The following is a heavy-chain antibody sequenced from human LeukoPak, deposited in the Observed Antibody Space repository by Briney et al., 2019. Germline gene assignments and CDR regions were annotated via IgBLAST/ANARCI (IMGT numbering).Heavy chain of an antibody. CDR3: ARRPMTAGTPTGGGFDY. Sequence: GASVKVSCKASGYTFTSFGISWVRQAPGQGLEWMGRIIPILGIANYAQKFQGRVTITADKSTSTAYMELSSLRSEDTAVYYCARRPMTAGTPTGGGFDYWGQGTLVTVSS. D-gene: IGHD6-13*01. CDR2: IIPILGIA. V-gene: IGHV1-69*04. J-gene: IGHJ4*02. CDR1: GYTFTSFG.